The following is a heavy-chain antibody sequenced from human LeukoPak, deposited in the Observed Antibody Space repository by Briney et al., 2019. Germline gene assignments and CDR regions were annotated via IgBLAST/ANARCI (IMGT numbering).Heavy chain of an antibody. CDR2: IWYDGSNK. V-gene: IGHV3-33*01. Sequence: GRSLRLSCAASGLTFSSYGMHWVRQAPGKGLEWVAVIWYDGSNKYYADSVKGRFTISRDNSKNTLYLQMNSLSAEDTAVYYCARDAIRHDYGADYWGQGTLVTVSS. CDR3: ARDAIRHDYGADY. J-gene: IGHJ4*02. D-gene: IGHD4-17*01. CDR1: GLTFSSYG.